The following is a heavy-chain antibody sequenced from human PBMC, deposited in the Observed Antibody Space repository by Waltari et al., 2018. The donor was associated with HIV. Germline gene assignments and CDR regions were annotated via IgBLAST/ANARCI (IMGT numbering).Heavy chain of an antibody. CDR3: ARGANYYGMDV. Sequence: QVQLQESGPGLVKPSETLSLTCTVSGGSISSYYWSWIRQPPGKGLEWIGYIYYSGSTNYNPSLKSRVTISVDTSKNQFSLKLSSVTAADTAVYYCARGANYYGMDVWGQGTTVTVSS. V-gene: IGHV4-59*01. CDR2: IYYSGST. CDR1: GGSISSYY. J-gene: IGHJ6*02.